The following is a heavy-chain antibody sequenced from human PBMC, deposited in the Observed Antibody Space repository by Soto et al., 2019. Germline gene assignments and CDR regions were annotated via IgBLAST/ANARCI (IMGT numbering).Heavy chain of an antibody. CDR2: IQSGGPT. CDR3: ARDDVLCDGGRCYGVTLDV. D-gene: IGHD2-15*01. Sequence: PGGSLRLSCAASGFTVSSKYMSWVRQAPGKGLEWVSLIQSGGPTYYADSVKSRFTISRDTSENTVHLQMDSLRAEDTAVYYCARDDVLCDGGRCYGVTLDVWGKGTTVTVSS. CDR1: GFTVSSKY. J-gene: IGHJ6*04. V-gene: IGHV3-66*01.